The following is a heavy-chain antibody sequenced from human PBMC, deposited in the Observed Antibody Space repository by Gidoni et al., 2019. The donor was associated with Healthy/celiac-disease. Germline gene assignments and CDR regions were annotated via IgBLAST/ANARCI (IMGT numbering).Heavy chain of an antibody. Sequence: EVQLVESGGGLVQPGRSLRLSCAASGFTFDDYAMHWVRQAPGKGLEWVSGISWNSGSIGYADSVKGRFTISRDNAKNSLYLQMNSLRAEDTALYYCAKDNSAWGQGTLVTVSS. CDR1: GFTFDDYA. D-gene: IGHD4-4*01. CDR3: AKDNSA. CDR2: ISWNSGSI. V-gene: IGHV3-9*01. J-gene: IGHJ4*02.